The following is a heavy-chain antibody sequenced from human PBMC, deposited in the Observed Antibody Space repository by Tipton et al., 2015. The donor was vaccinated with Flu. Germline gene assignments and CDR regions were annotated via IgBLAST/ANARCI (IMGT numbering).Heavy chain of an antibody. CDR2: IYYSGST. CDR1: GGSISSNSYY. J-gene: IGHJ6*02. V-gene: IGHV4-39*07. CDR3: ARDDCSSTSCYVSPNYYYGMDV. D-gene: IGHD2-2*01. Sequence: LSLTCTVSGGSISSNSYYWGWIRQPPGKGLEWIGSIYYSGSTYYSPSLKSRVTISVDTSKNQFSLKLSSVTAADTAVYYCARDDCSSTSCYVSPNYYYGMDVWGQGTTVTVSS.